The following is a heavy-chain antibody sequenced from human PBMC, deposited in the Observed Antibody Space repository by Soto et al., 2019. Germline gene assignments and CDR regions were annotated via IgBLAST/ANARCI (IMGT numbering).Heavy chain of an antibody. V-gene: IGHV3-30*18. Sequence: SGGSLRLSCASSGFTFSSYGMHWVRQAPGKGLEWVAVISYDGSNKYYADSVKGRFTISRDNSKNTLYLQMNSLRAEDTAVYYCAKGVEGKWLRSRGFPGEPRWGQGTLVTVSS. CDR3: AKGVEGKWLRSRGFPGEPR. J-gene: IGHJ4*02. CDR1: GFTFSSYG. CDR2: ISYDGSNK. D-gene: IGHD5-12*01.